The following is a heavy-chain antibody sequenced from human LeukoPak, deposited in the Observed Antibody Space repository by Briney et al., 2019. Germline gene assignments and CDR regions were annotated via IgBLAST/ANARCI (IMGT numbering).Heavy chain of an antibody. CDR1: GGSFSGYY. Sequence: PSETLSLTCAVYGGSFSGYYWSWIRQPPGKGLEWIGEINHSGSTNYNPSLKSRVTISVDTSKNQFSLKLSSVTAADTAVYYCARRYSSSWKHFQHWGQGTLGTVSS. CDR2: INHSGST. V-gene: IGHV4-34*01. CDR3: ARRYSSSWKHFQH. J-gene: IGHJ1*01. D-gene: IGHD6-13*01.